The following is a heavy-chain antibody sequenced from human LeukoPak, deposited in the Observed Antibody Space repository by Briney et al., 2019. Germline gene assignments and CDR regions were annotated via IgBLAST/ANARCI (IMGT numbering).Heavy chain of an antibody. CDR2: IIPIFGTA. Sequence: SVKVSCKASGGTFSSYAISWVRQAPGQGLEWMGGIIPIFGTANYAQKFQGRVTITTDESTSTAYMELSSLRSEDTAVYYCARNRRQQKLVAYFDYWGQETLVTFSS. V-gene: IGHV1-69*05. J-gene: IGHJ4*02. CDR1: GGTFSSYA. CDR3: ARNRRQQKLVAYFDY. D-gene: IGHD6-13*01.